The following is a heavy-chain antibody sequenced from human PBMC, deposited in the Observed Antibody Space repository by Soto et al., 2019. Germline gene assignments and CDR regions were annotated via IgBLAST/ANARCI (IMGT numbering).Heavy chain of an antibody. CDR2: ISGSGGST. V-gene: IGHV3-23*01. J-gene: IGHJ6*02. CDR1: GFTFSSYA. Sequence: PGGSLRLSCAASGFTFSSYAMSWVRQAPGKGLEWVSAISGSGGSTYYADSVKGRFTISRDNSKNTLYLQMNSLRAEDTAVYYCAKSTGLRGNYGMDVWGQGTTVTVSS. D-gene: IGHD4-17*01. CDR3: AKSTGLRGNYGMDV.